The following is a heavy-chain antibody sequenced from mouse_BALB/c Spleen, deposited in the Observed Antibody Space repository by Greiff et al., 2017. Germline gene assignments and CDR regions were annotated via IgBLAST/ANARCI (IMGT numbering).Heavy chain of an antibody. CDR3: ARGGLIATAHYYAMDY. Sequence: QVQLQQSGAELAKPGASVKMSCKASGYTFTSYWMHWVKQRPGQGLEWIGYINPSTGYTEYNQKFKDKATLTADKSSSTAYMQLSSLTSEDSAVSYCARGGLIATAHYYAMDYWGQGTSVTVSS. D-gene: IGHD1-2*01. CDR2: INPSTGYT. J-gene: IGHJ4*01. CDR1: GYTFTSYW. V-gene: IGHV1-7*01.